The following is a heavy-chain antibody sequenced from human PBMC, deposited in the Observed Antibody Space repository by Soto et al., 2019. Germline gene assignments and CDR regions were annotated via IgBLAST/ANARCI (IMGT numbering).Heavy chain of an antibody. V-gene: IGHV4-39*01. CDR2: IYNSGST. D-gene: IGHD3-3*01. J-gene: IGHJ6*02. CDR3: ARHYTIFGVVIINGMGV. CDR1: GGSISSSSYY. Sequence: SETLSLTCTVSGGSISSSSYYWGWIRQPPGKGLEWIGSIYNSGSTYYNTSLKSRVTITVDTSKNQFSLKLSSLTAADTAVYYCARHYTIFGVVIINGMGVWGQGTTVT.